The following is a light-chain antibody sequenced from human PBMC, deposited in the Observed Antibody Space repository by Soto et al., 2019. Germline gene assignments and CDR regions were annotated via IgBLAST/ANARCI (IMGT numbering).Light chain of an antibody. CDR2: VAS. Sequence: DIQMTQSPSSLSASVGDRVTITCRASQGISNYLAWYQQQPGKVPKLLIYVASTLQSGVPSRFRGSGPGTEFTLTISSLQPEDVATYYCQKYDSPPWTLGQGTKVEIK. CDR3: QKYDSPPWT. V-gene: IGKV1-27*01. J-gene: IGKJ1*01. CDR1: QGISNY.